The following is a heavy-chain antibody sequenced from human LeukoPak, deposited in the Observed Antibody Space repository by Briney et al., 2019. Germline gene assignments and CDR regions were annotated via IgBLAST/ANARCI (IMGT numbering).Heavy chain of an antibody. J-gene: IGHJ4*02. V-gene: IGHV1-69*06. D-gene: IGHD3-3*01. CDR1: GGTFSSYA. CDR3: ATPPRRDFWSGYYST. CDR2: IIPIFGTA. Sequence: GASVKVSCKASGGTFSSYAISWVRQAPGQGLEWMGGIIPIFGTANYAQKFQGRVTITADKSTSTAYMELSSLRSEDTAVYYCATPPRRDFWSGYYSTWGQGTLVTVSS.